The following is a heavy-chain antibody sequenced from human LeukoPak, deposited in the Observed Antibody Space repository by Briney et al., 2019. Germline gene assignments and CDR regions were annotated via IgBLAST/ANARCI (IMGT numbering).Heavy chain of an antibody. CDR2: IIPILGIA. D-gene: IGHD3-3*01. CDR1: GGTFSSYA. V-gene: IGHV1-69*04. J-gene: IGHJ6*02. Sequence: ASVKVSCKASGGTFSSYAISWVRQAPGQGLEWMGRIIPILGIANYAQKFQGRVTITADKSTSTAYMELRSLRSDDTAVYYCARDKSITIFGVVIIGMDVWGQGTTVTVSS. CDR3: ARDKSITIFGVVIIGMDV.